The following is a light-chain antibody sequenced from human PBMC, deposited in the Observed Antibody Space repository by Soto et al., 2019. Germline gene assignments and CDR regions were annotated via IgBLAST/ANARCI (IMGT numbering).Light chain of an antibody. Sequence: DIQMTQSPSSLSAPVGDRVTITCRASQSISSYLNWYQQKPGKAPKLLIYAASSLQSGVPSRFSGSGSGTDFTLTISRLEPEDFAVYYCQQYGNSPQTFGQGTKVDIK. CDR3: QQYGNSPQT. CDR1: QSISSY. V-gene: IGKV1-39*01. J-gene: IGKJ1*01. CDR2: AAS.